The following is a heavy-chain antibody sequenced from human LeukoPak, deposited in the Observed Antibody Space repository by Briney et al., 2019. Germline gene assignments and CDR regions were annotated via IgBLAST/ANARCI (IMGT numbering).Heavy chain of an antibody. CDR3: ARGRGYSYGLFDY. CDR2: INHSGST. CDR1: GGSFSGYY. V-gene: IGHV4-34*01. D-gene: IGHD5-18*01. Sequence: SETLSLTCAVYGGSFSGYYWSWIRQPPGRGLEWIGEINHSGSTNYNPSLKSRVTISVDTSKNQFSLKLSSVTAADTAVYYCARGRGYSYGLFDYWGQGTLVTVSS. J-gene: IGHJ4*02.